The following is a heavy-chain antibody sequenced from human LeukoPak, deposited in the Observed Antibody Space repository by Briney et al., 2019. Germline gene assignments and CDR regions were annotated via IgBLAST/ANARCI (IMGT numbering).Heavy chain of an antibody. D-gene: IGHD3-22*01. CDR1: GGSISSCGYY. CDR3: AGHYYDSSGYYTDY. CDR2: IYYSGST. Sequence: SQTLPLTCTVSGGSISSCGYYWSWIRQHPGKGLEWIGYIYYSGSTYYNPSLKSRVTISVDTSKNQFFLKLSSVTAADTAVYYCAGHYYDSSGYYTDYWGQGTLVTVSS. J-gene: IGHJ4*02. V-gene: IGHV4-31*03.